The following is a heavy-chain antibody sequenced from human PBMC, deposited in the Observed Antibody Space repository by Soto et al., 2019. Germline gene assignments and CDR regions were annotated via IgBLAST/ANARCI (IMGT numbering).Heavy chain of an antibody. V-gene: IGHV3-23*01. D-gene: IGHD2-15*01. CDR3: AKLGFCSGGTCYLEYYNGVDV. J-gene: IGHJ6*02. CDR2: IGSAGTA. Sequence: EVQLLESGGGVVQPGESLRLSCAASGFTFSRNAMSWVRQAPGKGLEWVSTIGSAGTAYYADSVKGRFTISRDNSKNTQSLQMNSLRAEDTAVYYCAKLGFCSGGTCYLEYYNGVDVWGQGTTVTVSS. CDR1: GFTFSRNA.